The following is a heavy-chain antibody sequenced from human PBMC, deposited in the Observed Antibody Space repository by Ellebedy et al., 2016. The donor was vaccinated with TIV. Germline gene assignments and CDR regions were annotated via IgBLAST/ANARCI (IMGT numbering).Heavy chain of an antibody. D-gene: IGHD3-9*01. CDR2: IKSKIDGGTT. J-gene: IGHJ4*02. V-gene: IGHV3-15*01. Sequence: PGGSLRLSCEASGFTFSNAWMNWVRQAPGKGLAWVGRIKSKIDGGTTDYPAPLKGRFTISRDDSRSTLYLQMNSLETEDTAVYYCTARYFDSNKLFDSWGQGTLVTVSS. CDR1: GFTFSNAW. CDR3: TARYFDSNKLFDS.